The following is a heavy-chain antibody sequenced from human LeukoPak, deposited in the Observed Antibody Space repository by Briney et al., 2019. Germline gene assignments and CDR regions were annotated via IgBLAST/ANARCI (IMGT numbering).Heavy chain of an antibody. J-gene: IGHJ4*02. CDR3: ARGGNLEN. V-gene: IGHV3-7*01. CDR1: GFTLSRYW. Sequence: GGSLRLSCAASGFTLSRYWMSWVRQAPGRGLEWVANINEDGGERHYVDTVKGRFTISRDNAKNSLYLQMNSLRAEDTAVYYCARGGNLENWGRGTLVTVSS. CDR2: INEDGGER. D-gene: IGHD1-14*01.